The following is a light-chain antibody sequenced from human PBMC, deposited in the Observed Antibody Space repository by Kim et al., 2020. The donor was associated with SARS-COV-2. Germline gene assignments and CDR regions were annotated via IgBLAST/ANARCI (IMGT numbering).Light chain of an antibody. Sequence: GQGVTISCAGRSANIGSNVVNWYQQLQGTAPKLLIYSNDYRPSGVPARFSGSKSGTSASLAISGLQSEDEADYYCVAWDDSLNGSVFGGGTKVTVL. CDR1: SANIGSNV. CDR3: VAWDDSLNGSV. V-gene: IGLV1-44*01. CDR2: SND. J-gene: IGLJ3*02.